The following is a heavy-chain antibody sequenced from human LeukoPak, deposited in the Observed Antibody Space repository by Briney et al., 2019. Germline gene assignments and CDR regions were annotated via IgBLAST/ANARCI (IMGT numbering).Heavy chain of an antibody. D-gene: IGHD3/OR15-3a*01. Sequence: PGRSLRLSCAASGFTFSSYGMHWVRQAPGKGLEWVAVIWYDGSNEYYADSVRGRFTISGDNSKNTLYLQMNSLRAEDTAVYYCARGDFWNGLYYYYMDVWGKGTTVTVSS. CDR3: ARGDFWNGLYYYYMDV. CDR1: GFTFSSYG. J-gene: IGHJ6*03. V-gene: IGHV3-33*01. CDR2: IWYDGSNE.